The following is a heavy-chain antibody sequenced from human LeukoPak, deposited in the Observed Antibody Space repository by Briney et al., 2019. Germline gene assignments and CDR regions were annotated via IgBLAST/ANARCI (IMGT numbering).Heavy chain of an antibody. D-gene: IGHD5-18*01. CDR1: GGSISSYY. V-gene: IGHV4-59*01. J-gene: IGHJ4*02. Sequence: PSETLSLTCTVSGGSISSYYWSWVRQPPGKGLEGIGDIYYSGSTNYNPSLKSRVTISVDTSKHHFSLKLRSLTAADTAVYYCARVQRGYSPRVFDYWGQGTLVTVSS. CDR3: ARVQRGYSPRVFDY. CDR2: IYYSGST.